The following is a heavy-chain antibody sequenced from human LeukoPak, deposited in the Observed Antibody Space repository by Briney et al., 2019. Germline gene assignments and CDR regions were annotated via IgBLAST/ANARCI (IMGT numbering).Heavy chain of an antibody. Sequence: SVKVSCKASGGTFGSYAISWVRQAPGQGLEWMGGIIPIFGTANYAQKFQGRVTITADESTSTAYMELSSLRSEDTAVYYCARGVGATTHYFDYWGQGTLVTVSS. D-gene: IGHD1-26*01. J-gene: IGHJ4*02. CDR3: ARGVGATTHYFDY. CDR1: GGTFGSYA. CDR2: IIPIFGTA. V-gene: IGHV1-69*13.